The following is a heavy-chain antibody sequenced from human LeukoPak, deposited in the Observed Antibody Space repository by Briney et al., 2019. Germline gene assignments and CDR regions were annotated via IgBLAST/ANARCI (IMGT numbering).Heavy chain of an antibody. CDR1: GGTFSSYA. Sequence: SVKVSCKASGGTFSSYAISWVRQAPGQGLEWMGGIIPIFGTANYAQKFQGRVTITADESTSTAYMELSSLRSEDTAVYYCAADPHYYYDSSGYTNWGQGTLVTVSS. V-gene: IGHV1-69*13. J-gene: IGHJ4*02. D-gene: IGHD3-22*01. CDR3: AADPHYYYDSSGYTN. CDR2: IIPIFGTA.